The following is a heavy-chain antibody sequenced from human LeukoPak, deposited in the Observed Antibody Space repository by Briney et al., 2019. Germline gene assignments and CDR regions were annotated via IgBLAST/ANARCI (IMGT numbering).Heavy chain of an antibody. J-gene: IGHJ6*03. Sequence: SETLSLTCAVYGGSFSGYYWSWIRQPAGKGLEWIGRIYTSGSTNYNPSLKSRVTISVDTSKNQFSLKLSSVTAADTAVYYCASSGSYSYYYYMDVWGKGTTVTVSS. D-gene: IGHD1-26*01. V-gene: IGHV4-59*10. CDR3: ASSGSYSYYYYMDV. CDR1: GGSFSGYY. CDR2: IYTSGST.